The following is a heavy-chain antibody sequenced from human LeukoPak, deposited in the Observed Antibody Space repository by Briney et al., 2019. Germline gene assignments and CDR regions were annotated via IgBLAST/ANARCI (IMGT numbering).Heavy chain of an antibody. CDR3: ATNQVGYCSGGSCPTKKGTDY. CDR2: ISASGDRT. D-gene: IGHD2-15*01. J-gene: IGHJ4*02. CDR1: GFTFSSYA. Sequence: GGSLRLSCAASGFTFSSYAMSWVRQAPGRGLEWVSAISASGDRTYYADPVKGRFTISRDNSKNTLYLQMNSLRAEDTAVYYCATNQVGYCSGGSCPTKKGTDYWGQGTLVTVSS. V-gene: IGHV3-23*01.